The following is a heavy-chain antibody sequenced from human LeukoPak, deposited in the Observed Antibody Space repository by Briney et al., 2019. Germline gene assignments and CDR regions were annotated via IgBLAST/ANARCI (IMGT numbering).Heavy chain of an antibody. CDR3: ARAAAVRWANPNDMGY. CDR2: INPNSGGR. CDR1: GYTFTGYY. D-gene: IGHD6-13*01. Sequence: ASVKVSCKASGYTFTGYYMHWVRQAPGQGLEWMGWINPNSGGRNYAQKFQGRVTMTRDTSISTAYMELSRLRSDDTAVYYCARAAAVRWANPNDMGYWGQGTLVTVSS. J-gene: IGHJ4*02. V-gene: IGHV1-2*02.